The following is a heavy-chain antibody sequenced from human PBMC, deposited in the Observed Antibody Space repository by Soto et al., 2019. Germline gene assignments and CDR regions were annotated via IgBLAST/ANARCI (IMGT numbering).Heavy chain of an antibody. CDR3: AKDPLLTSYGSGDNWFDH. J-gene: IGHJ5*02. CDR1: GFTFNNFA. V-gene: IGHV3-23*01. Sequence: EVQLLESGGGLVQPGGSLRLSCAASGFTFNNFAMSWVRQAPGKGLEWVSAISGSGGYTSYADSVKGRFTISRDNFKNTLYLQMNSRRAEDTAVYYCAKDPLLTSYGSGDNWFDHWGQGTLVTVSS. CDR2: ISGSGGYT. D-gene: IGHD3-10*01.